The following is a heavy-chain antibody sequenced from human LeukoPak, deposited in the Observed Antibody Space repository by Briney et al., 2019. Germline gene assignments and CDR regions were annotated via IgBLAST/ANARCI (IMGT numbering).Heavy chain of an antibody. V-gene: IGHV4-39*01. D-gene: IGHD3-10*01. Sequence: SETLSLTCTVSGGSITSSSYYWGWIRQPPGKGLEWLGSIYYSGSTYYNPSLKSRVTISVDTSKNQFSLKLSSVTAADAAVYYCARHSRYGSGSYYYDNWFDPWGQGTLVTVSS. CDR3: ARHSRYGSGSYYYDNWFDP. CDR1: GGSITSSSYY. CDR2: IYYSGST. J-gene: IGHJ5*02.